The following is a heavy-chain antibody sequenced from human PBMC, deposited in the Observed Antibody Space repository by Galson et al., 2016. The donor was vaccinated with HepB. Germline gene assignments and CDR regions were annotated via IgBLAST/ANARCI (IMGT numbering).Heavy chain of an antibody. Sequence: SLRLSCAASALSFKSSAMHWVRQAPGKGLEWVAVISYDGSYKNYADSVKARFTISRDNSKKEVYLEMESLRPEDTAVYFCARDEAEGLRFLEWGRGTLVTVSS. CDR3: ARDEAEGLRFLE. CDR2: ISYDGSYK. CDR1: ALSFKSSA. D-gene: IGHD3-3*01. V-gene: IGHV3-30*04. J-gene: IGHJ4*02.